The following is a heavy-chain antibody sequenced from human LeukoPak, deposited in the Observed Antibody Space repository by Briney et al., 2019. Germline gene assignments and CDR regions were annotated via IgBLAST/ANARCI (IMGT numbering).Heavy chain of an antibody. CDR2: INHSGST. D-gene: IGHD3-3*01. CDR1: GGSFSGYY. Sequence: SETLSLTCAVYGGSFSGYYWSWIRQPPGKGLEWIGEINHSGSTNYNPSLKSRVTISVDTSKNQFSLKLSSVTAADTAVYYCARVRYYDFWSGYHNPFDYWGQGTLVTVSS. CDR3: ARVRYYDFWSGYHNPFDY. J-gene: IGHJ4*02. V-gene: IGHV4-34*01.